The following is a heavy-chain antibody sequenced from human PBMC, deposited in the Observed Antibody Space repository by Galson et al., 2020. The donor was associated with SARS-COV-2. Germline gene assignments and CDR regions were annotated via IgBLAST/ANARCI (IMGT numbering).Heavy chain of an antibody. D-gene: IGHD2-15*01. CDR3: AGVHCSCGSCYCGSLDS. Sequence: LHGESLKISCAASGFTFSNHGIHWVRQAPGKGPEWLALISYDGTYKYYADTVRGRFTISRDNSKNTLYLQMNSLRAEDTAVYYRAGVHCSCGSCYCGSLDSWGQGPLVAVSS. J-gene: IGHJ4*02. V-gene: IGHV3-30*16. CDR2: ISYDGTYK. CDR1: GFTFSNHG.